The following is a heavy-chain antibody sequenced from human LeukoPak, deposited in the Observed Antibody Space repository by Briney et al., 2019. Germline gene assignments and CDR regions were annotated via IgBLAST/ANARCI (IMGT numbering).Heavy chain of an antibody. J-gene: IGHJ4*02. V-gene: IGHV3-21*01. CDR2: ISSSSSYI. Sequence: GGSLRPSCAASGFTFSSYSMNWVRQAPGKGLEWVSSISSSSSYIYYADSVKGRFTISRDNAKNSLYLQMNSLRAEDTAVYYCARDTRDFWSGYPTVAFDYWGQGTLVTVSS. CDR1: GFTFSSYS. CDR3: ARDTRDFWSGYPTVAFDY. D-gene: IGHD3-3*01.